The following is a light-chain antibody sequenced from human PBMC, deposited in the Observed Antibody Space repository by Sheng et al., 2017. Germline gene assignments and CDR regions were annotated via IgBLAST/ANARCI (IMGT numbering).Light chain of an antibody. CDR3: QQGSSFPFT. CDR2: VAS. CDR1: QDINVW. V-gene: IGKV1-12*01. Sequence: IQMTQSPSSVSASVGDRVTISCRASQDINVWLAWYQHKAGKAPKLLISVASRLQDGVPSRFTASGSGTDFTLTISSLQSEDFATYFCQQGSSFPFTFGPGTKVDIK. J-gene: IGKJ3*01.